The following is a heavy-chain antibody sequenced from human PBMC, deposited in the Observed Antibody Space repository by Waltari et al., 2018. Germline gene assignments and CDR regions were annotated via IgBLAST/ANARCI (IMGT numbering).Heavy chain of an antibody. CDR1: AFTXDAFG. CDR3: ARKKAGXLDAFDI. Sequence: QVQLVESGGGVVQPGKSLXLSCEASAFTXDAFGXHWVRQAPGKGVQGGAVIGYEGSRXHDAESVKGRFTXSRXNAXXXLXLEMSGLXXXDTAXYYCARKKAGXLDAFDIXGQGTMVTVXS. V-gene: IGHV3-33*01. J-gene: IGHJ3*02. CDR2: IGYEGSRX.